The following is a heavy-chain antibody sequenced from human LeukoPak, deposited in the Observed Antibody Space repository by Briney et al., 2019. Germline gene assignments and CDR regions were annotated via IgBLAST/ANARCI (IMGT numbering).Heavy chain of an antibody. CDR3: AREGTAGTNLNWFDP. CDR2: ISYSGST. J-gene: IGHJ5*02. D-gene: IGHD1-1*01. CDR1: GGSISSYY. V-gene: IGHV4-59*01. Sequence: SETLSLTCTVSGGSISSYYWSWIRQPPGKGLEWIGYISYSGSTNFNPSLKSRVTISVDSSKNQFSLKLSSVTAADTAVYYCAREGTAGTNLNWFDPWGQGTLVTVSS.